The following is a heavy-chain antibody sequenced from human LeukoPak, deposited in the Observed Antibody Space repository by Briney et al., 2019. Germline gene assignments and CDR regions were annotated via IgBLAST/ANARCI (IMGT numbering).Heavy chain of an antibody. J-gene: IGHJ4*02. D-gene: IGHD3-10*01. CDR1: GFTFSNAW. CDR3: TTSVALLWFGELLGENDY. Sequence: GGSLRLSCAASGFTFSNAWMSWVRQAPGKGLEWVGRIKSKTDGGTTDYAAPVKGRFTISRDDSKNTLYLQMNSLKTEDTAVYYCTTSVALLWFGELLGENDYWGQGTLVTVSS. V-gene: IGHV3-15*01. CDR2: IKSKTDGGTT.